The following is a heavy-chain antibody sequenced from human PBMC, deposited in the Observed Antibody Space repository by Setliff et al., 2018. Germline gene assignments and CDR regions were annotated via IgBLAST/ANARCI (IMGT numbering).Heavy chain of an antibody. CDR3: ARLSPYNTGPPFDD. CDR2: ISYTGST. V-gene: IGHV4-59*08. Sequence: SETLSLTCSVSGDSIFDNYWSWIRQSPGRGLEWIAYISYTGSTNYNPSLKSRVTISLDTSTNHFSLNLRSVTAADTAVYYCARLSPYNTGPPFDDWGQGTLVTVSS. J-gene: IGHJ4*02. D-gene: IGHD2-8*02. CDR1: GDSIFDNY.